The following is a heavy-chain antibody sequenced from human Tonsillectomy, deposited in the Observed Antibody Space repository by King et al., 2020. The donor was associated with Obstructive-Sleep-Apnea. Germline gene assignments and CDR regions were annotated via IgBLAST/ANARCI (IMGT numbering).Heavy chain of an antibody. CDR1: GFNFSNYA. J-gene: IGHJ4*02. D-gene: IGHD3-22*01. CDR2: IAYDGNNK. CDR3: ANGYYYDSSGHLKGYYFDD. V-gene: IGHV3-30*18. Sequence: VQLVESGGGVVQPGRSLRLSCAASGFNFSNYAMHWVRQAPGKGMEWVAVIAYDGNNKYYLASVRARFIISRDNSKNTLYLRMTSLRPEDTAVYYCANGYYYDSSGHLKGYYFDDWGQGTLVTVSS.